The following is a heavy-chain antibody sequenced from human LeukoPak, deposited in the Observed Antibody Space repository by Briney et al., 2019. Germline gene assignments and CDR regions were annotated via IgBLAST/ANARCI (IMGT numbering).Heavy chain of an antibody. V-gene: IGHV4-30-4*08. CDR3: ARVMVRGVTRYYFDY. CDR2: IYYSGST. Sequence: SETLSLTCTVSGGSISSGDYYWSWIRQPPGKGLEWIGYIYYSGSTYYNPSLKSRVTISVDTSKNQFSLKLSSVTAADTAVYYCARVMVRGVTRYYFDYWGQGTLVTVSS. D-gene: IGHD3-10*01. J-gene: IGHJ4*02. CDR1: GGSISSGDYY.